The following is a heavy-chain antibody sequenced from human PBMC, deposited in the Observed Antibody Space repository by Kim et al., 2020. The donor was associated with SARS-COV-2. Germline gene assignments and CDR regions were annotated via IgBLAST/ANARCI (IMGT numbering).Heavy chain of an antibody. Sequence: GESLKISCKGSGYSFTSYWIGWVRQMPGKGLEWMGIIYPGDSDTRYSPSFQGQVTISADKSISTAYLQWSSLKASDTAMYYCARQNYYGSGSYYNVFVRGGPYGMDVWGQGTTVTVSS. J-gene: IGHJ6*02. D-gene: IGHD3-10*01. CDR2: IYPGDSDT. CDR3: ARQNYYGSGSYYNVFVRGGPYGMDV. V-gene: IGHV5-51*01. CDR1: GYSFTSYW.